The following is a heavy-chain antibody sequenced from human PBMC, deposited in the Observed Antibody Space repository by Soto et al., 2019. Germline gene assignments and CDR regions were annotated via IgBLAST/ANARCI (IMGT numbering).Heavy chain of an antibody. D-gene: IGHD6-13*01. CDR3: TREGWEQQPQYFQH. CDR1: GFTFGDYA. V-gene: IGHV3-49*03. J-gene: IGHJ1*01. CDR2: IRSKAYGGTT. Sequence: GGSLRLSCTASGFTFGDYAMSWFRQAPGKGLEWVGFIRSKAYGGTTEYAASVKGRFTISRDDSKSIAYLQMNSLKTKDTAVYYCTREGWEQQPQYFQHWGQGTLVTVSS.